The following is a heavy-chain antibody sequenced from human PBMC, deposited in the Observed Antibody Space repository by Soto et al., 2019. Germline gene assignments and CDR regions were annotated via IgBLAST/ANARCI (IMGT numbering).Heavy chain of an antibody. CDR1: GYTFTSYG. D-gene: IGHD3-9*01. Sequence: QVPLVQSGAEVKKPGASVKVSCKASGYTFTSYGIIWVRQAPGQGLEWMGRISAYNGNTNYAQKLQGRVTMTADTSTSRAYMELRSLRSDDTAVYYCARDLSDILTGPIDYWGQGTLVTVSS. CDR2: ISAYNGNT. J-gene: IGHJ4*02. CDR3: ARDLSDILTGPIDY. V-gene: IGHV1-18*01.